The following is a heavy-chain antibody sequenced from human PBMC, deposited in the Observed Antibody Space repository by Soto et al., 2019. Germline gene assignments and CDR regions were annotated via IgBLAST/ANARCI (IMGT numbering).Heavy chain of an antibody. J-gene: IGHJ6*02. CDR2: INAGIGNF. Sequence: ASVKVSCKTSGYTFNDFAIHWVRQTPGLGLEWMGWINAGIGNFKYSRKFQGRVSLTRDTSTSTVYMELRRLTSEDTAVYYCARPSCTTPDCLRPYDLYGLDVWGHGTTVTVSS. CDR1: GYTFNDFA. V-gene: IGHV1-3*01. CDR3: ARPSCTTPDCLRPYDLYGLDV. D-gene: IGHD2-8*01.